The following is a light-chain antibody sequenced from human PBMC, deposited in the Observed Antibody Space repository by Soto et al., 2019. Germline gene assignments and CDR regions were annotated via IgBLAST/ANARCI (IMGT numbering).Light chain of an antibody. Sequence: EVVLTQSPATLSLSPGERAILACRASQSVTSYLAWYQQKPGQSPRLLIYDTSTRATGIPARFSGSGSGTDFTLPISSLEPEDFAIYYCQQRSKWPPLFTFGPGTKVDIK. CDR3: QQRSKWPPLFT. CDR1: QSVTSY. CDR2: DTS. J-gene: IGKJ3*01. V-gene: IGKV3-11*01.